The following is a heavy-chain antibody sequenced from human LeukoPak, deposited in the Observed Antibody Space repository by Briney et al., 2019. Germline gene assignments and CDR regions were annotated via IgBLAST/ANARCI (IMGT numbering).Heavy chain of an antibody. V-gene: IGHV4-38-2*01. CDR3: ARVAVCSGGSCYSGWFDP. CDR2: IYHSGST. Sequence: PSETLSLTCAVSGYSISSGYYWGWIRPPPGKGLEWIGSIYHSGSTYYNPSLKSRVTISVDTSKNQFSLKLSSVSAADTAVYYCARVAVCSGGSCYSGWFDPWGQGTLVTVSS. D-gene: IGHD2-15*01. J-gene: IGHJ5*02. CDR1: GYSISSGYY.